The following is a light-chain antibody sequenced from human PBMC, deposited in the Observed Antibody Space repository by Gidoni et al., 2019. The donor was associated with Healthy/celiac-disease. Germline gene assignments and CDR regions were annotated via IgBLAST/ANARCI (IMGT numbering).Light chain of an antibody. CDR3: QQYYSTPWT. CDR2: WAS. V-gene: IGKV4-1*01. Sequence: DIVMTQSPDSLAVSLGERATINCKSSQSVLYSSHNKNYLAWYQQKPGQPPKLLIYWASTRESGVPDRFSGSGSGTDFTLTISSLQAEDVAVYYCQQYYSTPWTFGQXTKVEIK. CDR1: QSVLYSSHNKNY. J-gene: IGKJ1*01.